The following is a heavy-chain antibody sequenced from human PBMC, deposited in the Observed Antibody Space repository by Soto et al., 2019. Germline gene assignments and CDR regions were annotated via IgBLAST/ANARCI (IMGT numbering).Heavy chain of an antibody. D-gene: IGHD3-3*01. Sequence: QVQLVESGGGVVQPGRSLRLSCAASGFTFSSYGMHWVRQAPGKGLEWVAVISYDGSNKYYADSVKGRFTISRDNSKNTLYLQMNSLRAEDTAVYYCAKEGGPSLEWFYYYYGMDVWGQGTTVTVSS. CDR3: AKEGGPSLEWFYYYYGMDV. J-gene: IGHJ6*02. V-gene: IGHV3-30*18. CDR1: GFTFSSYG. CDR2: ISYDGSNK.